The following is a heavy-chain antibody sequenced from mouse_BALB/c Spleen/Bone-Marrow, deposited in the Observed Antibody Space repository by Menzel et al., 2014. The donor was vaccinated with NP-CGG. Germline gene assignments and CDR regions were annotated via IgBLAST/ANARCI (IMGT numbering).Heavy chain of an antibody. J-gene: IGHJ4*01. D-gene: IGHD1-1*01. CDR3: ARQITTVDYAIDY. CDR1: GYTFTSYW. V-gene: IGHV1-7*01. Sequence: QVQLQQPGAELAKPGASVKMSCKASGYTFTSYWMHWVKQRPGQGLEWIGYINPSTGYTEYNQKFKDKATLTADKSSSTAYMQLSSLTSEDSAVYYCARQITTVDYAIDYWGQGTSVTVSS. CDR2: INPSTGYT.